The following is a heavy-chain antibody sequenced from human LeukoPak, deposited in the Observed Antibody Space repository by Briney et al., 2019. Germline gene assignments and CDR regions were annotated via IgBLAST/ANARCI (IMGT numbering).Heavy chain of an antibody. CDR1: GYTFTIYA. CDR3: ARRLAAAGIGWFDP. CDR2: INTNTGNP. Sequence: ASVTVSCKASGYTFTIYAMNWVRQAPGQGLEWMGWINTNTGNPTYAQGFTGRFVFSLDTSVSTAYLQISSLKAEDTAVYYCARRLAAAGIGWFDPWGQGTLVTVSS. D-gene: IGHD6-13*01. V-gene: IGHV7-4-1*02. J-gene: IGHJ5*02.